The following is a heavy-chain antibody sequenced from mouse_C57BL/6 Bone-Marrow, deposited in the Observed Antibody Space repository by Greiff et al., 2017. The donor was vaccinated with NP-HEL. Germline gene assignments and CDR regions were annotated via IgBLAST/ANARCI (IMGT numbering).Heavy chain of an antibody. CDR2: ISSGGSYT. J-gene: IGHJ3*01. D-gene: IGHD2-4*01. CDR3: ASPYDYDVAWFAY. Sequence: EVKLVESGGDLVKPGGSLKLSCAASGFTFSRYGMSWVRQTPDNRLEWVATISSGGSYTYYPDSVKGRFTISRDNAKNTLYLRMSSLKSEDTAMYYCASPYDYDVAWFAYWGQGTLVTVSA. CDR1: GFTFSRYG. V-gene: IGHV5-6*01.